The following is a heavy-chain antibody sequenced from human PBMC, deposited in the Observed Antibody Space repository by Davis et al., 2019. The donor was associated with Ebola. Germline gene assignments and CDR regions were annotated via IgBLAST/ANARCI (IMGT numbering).Heavy chain of an antibody. V-gene: IGHV3-74*01. CDR1: GFAFSAYW. Sequence: PGGSLRLSCAASGFAFSAYWMHWVRHPPEKGLVWVARIYSDGRRTAYADSVKGRFTISRDNAKNTLYRQMNSLRAEDTAVYYCGKTGLESDYGMDVWGQGTTVTVSS. CDR2: IYSDGRRT. D-gene: IGHD3-3*01. CDR3: GKTGLESDYGMDV. J-gene: IGHJ6*02.